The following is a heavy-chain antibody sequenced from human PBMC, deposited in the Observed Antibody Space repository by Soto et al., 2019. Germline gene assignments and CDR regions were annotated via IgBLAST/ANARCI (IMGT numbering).Heavy chain of an antibody. CDR1: GFTFSNAW. CDR2: IKSKTDGGTT. Sequence: GGSLRLSCAASGFTFSNAWMNWVRQAPGKGLEWVGRIKSKTDGGTTDYAAPVKGRFTISRDDSKNTLYLQMNSLKTEDTAVYYCTTGVRSSGYYLSGDAFDIWGQGTMVTVSS. J-gene: IGHJ3*02. V-gene: IGHV3-15*07. D-gene: IGHD3-22*01. CDR3: TTGVRSSGYYLSGDAFDI.